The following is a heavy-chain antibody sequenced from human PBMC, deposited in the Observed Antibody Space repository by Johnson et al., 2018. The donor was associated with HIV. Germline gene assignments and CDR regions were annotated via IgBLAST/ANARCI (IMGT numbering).Heavy chain of an antibody. J-gene: IGHJ3*02. V-gene: IGHV3-74*02. CDR3: ARASDSYCSADCYGDGFQI. D-gene: IGHD2-21*02. CDR1: GINFGSYW. CDR2: IKSDGSYT. Sequence: VQLVESGGGLVQPGGSLRLSCTASGINFGSYWMHWFRQAPGKGLVWVSHIKSDGSYTNYADSVKGRFTISRDNAKNTLFLQMNSLRAEDTAVYYCARASDSYCSADCYGDGFQISDQGTKVIVSS.